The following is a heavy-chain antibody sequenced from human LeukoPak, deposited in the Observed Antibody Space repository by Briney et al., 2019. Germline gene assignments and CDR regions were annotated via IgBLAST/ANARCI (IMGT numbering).Heavy chain of an antibody. CDR2: MFYSGHT. CDR1: GDSISSSTHY. J-gene: IGHJ5*02. D-gene: IGHD1-26*01. Sequence: SETLSLTCIVSGDSISSSTHYWGWIRQPPGRGLEWIGSMFYSGHTYYNPSLKTRVTMSIDTSKNQLSLNLSSVPAADTAVYYCARRNMWGWFDPWGQGTLGIVSS. CDR3: ARRNMWGWFDP. V-gene: IGHV4-39*01.